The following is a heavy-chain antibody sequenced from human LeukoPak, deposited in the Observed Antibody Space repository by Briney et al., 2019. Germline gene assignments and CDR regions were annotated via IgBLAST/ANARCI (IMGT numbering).Heavy chain of an antibody. V-gene: IGHV3-53*01. D-gene: IGHD3-3*01. J-gene: IGHJ4*02. CDR3: ARSARSGYSSPFDY. CDR2: FYADGST. CDR1: GFTVSADS. Sequence: GGSLRLSCGASGFTVSADSISWVRQAPGKGLEWVSVFYADGSTYYADSVSGRFTVSRYNSKKSLYLQLTSLRAEDTAVYYCARSARSGYSSPFDYWGQGNLVTVSS.